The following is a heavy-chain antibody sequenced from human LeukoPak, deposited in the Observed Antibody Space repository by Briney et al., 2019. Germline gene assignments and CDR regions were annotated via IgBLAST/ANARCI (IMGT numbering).Heavy chain of an antibody. Sequence: PSETLSLTCTVSGDSISSDISYWSWIRQPPGKGLEWIASIFHSGSTFYNPSVKSRVTISVDTSKNQFSLTLRSVTAADTAVYYCARETEKQWQYWGQGTMATVSS. J-gene: IGHJ3*01. D-gene: IGHD6-19*01. CDR1: GDSISSDISY. CDR2: IFHSGST. CDR3: ARETEKQWQY. V-gene: IGHV4-38-2*02.